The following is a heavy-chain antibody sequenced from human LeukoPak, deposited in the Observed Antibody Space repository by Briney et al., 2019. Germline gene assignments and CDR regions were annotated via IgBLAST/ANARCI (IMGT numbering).Heavy chain of an antibody. CDR3: ARLRLRYKRNGDSTSYEVFDI. J-gene: IGHJ3*02. D-gene: IGHD2-21*01. CDR1: GGSISSYY. V-gene: IGHV4-4*07. CDR2: IYTSGST. Sequence: TSETLSLTCTVSGGSISSYYWSWIRQPAGKGLEWIGRIYTSGSTNYNPSLKSRVTMSVDTSKNQFSLKLSSVTAADTAVYYCARLRLRYKRNGDSTSYEVFDIWGQGTVVTVSS.